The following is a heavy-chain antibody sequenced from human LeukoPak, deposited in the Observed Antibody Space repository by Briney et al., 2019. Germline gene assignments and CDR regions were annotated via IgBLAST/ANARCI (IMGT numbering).Heavy chain of an antibody. V-gene: IGHV3-23*01. D-gene: IGHD6-13*01. Sequence: GGSLRLSCAASGFTFSNYGMSWVRQAPGKGLEWVSAIGRSGGNTYYADSVKGRFTISRDNSKNTLYLQMNSLRAEDTAVYYCAALAAADYWGQGTLVTVSS. CDR2: IGRSGGNT. CDR3: AALAAADY. J-gene: IGHJ4*02. CDR1: GFTFSNYG.